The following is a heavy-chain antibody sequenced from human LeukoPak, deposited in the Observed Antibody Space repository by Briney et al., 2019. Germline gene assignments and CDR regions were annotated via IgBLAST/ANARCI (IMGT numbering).Heavy chain of an antibody. V-gene: IGHV3-66*01. D-gene: IGHD5-18*01. J-gene: IGHJ6*02. CDR1: GFTVSSNY. CDR3: ARDRGYSYGYYYYYYGMDV. Sequence: GGSLRLSCAASGFTVSSNYMSWVRQAPGKGLEWVSVIYSGGSTYYADSVKGRFTISRDNSKNTLYLQMDSLRAEDTAVYYCARDRGYSYGYYYYYYGMDVWGQGTTVTVSS. CDR2: IYSGGST.